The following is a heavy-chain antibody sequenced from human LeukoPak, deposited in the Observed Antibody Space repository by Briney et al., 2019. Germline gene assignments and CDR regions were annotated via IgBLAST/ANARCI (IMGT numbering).Heavy chain of an antibody. CDR3: ARELKVGATRGYFDY. J-gene: IGHJ4*02. CDR2: INAGNGNT. CDR1: GYTFTSYA. D-gene: IGHD1-26*01. V-gene: IGHV1-3*03. Sequence: VASVKVSCKASGYTFTSYAMHWVRQAPGHRLEWMGWINAGNGNTKYSQEFQGRVTITRDTSASTAYMELSSLRSEDMAVYYCARELKVGATRGYFDYWGQGTLVTVSS.